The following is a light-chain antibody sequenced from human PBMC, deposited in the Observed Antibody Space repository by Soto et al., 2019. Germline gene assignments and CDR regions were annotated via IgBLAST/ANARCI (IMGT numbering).Light chain of an antibody. Sequence: DIQMTQSPSSLAASVGDRVSITCRASQSINNLLNWYQQKPGKAPKLLIYAASSLQGGVPSRFSGSGSGTDFTLTISSLQPEDFATYYCQQSYNIPRTFGGGTKVDIK. CDR2: AAS. J-gene: IGKJ4*01. CDR3: QQSYNIPRT. CDR1: QSINNL. V-gene: IGKV1-39*01.